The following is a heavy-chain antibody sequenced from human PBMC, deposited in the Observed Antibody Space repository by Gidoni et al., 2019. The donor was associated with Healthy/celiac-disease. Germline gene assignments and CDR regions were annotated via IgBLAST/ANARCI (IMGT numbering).Heavy chain of an antibody. CDR1: GGSFSGYY. J-gene: IGHJ4*02. CDR3: ARVAGRQPANY. CDR2: INHSGST. Sequence: QVQLQQWGAGLLKPSETLSLTCAVYGGSFSGYYWSWIRQPPGKGLEWIGEINHSGSTNYNPSLKSRVTISVDTSKNQFSLKLSSVTAADTAVYYCARVAGRQPANYWGQGTLVTVSS. D-gene: IGHD2-15*01. V-gene: IGHV4-34*01.